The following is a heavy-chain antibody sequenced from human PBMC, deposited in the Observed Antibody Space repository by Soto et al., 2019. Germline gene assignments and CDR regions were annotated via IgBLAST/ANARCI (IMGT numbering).Heavy chain of an antibody. CDR2: VDPKNCDA. J-gene: IGHJ4*01. D-gene: IGHD3-10*01. CDR3: ATDDYGIFPY. Sequence: ASVKVSCKASGYTLTDYYMHWVRQAPGQVLEWMGWVDPKNCDAIYSQKFQGRVTMTRDTSISTVYMDLSGLRSDDTAQYYCATDDYGIFPYW. CDR1: GYTLTDYY. V-gene: IGHV1-2*02.